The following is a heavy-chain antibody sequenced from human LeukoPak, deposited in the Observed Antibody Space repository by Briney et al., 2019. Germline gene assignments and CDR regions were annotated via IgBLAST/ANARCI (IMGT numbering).Heavy chain of an antibody. CDR3: ARGIDLRGGTDFDY. V-gene: IGHV1-8*01. CDR1: GYTFTSYD. Sequence: ASVKVSCKASGYTFTSYDINWVRQATGQGLEWMGWMNPNSGNTGYAQKFQGRVTMTRNTSISTAYMELSSLRSEDTAVYYCARGIDLRGGTDFDYWGQGTLVTVSS. CDR2: MNPNSGNT. D-gene: IGHD3-10*01. J-gene: IGHJ4*02.